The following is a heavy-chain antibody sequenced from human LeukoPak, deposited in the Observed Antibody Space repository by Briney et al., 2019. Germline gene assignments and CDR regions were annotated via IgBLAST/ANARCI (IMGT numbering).Heavy chain of an antibody. CDR1: GFTFNNFA. D-gene: IGHD5-18*01. V-gene: IGHV3-30-3*01. CDR3: ARDVDTAMEGSIDY. J-gene: IGHJ4*02. CDR2: ISYDGSNK. Sequence: GGSLRLSCAASGFTFNNFAMNWVRQAPGKGLEWVAVISYDGSNKYYADSVKGRFTISRDNSKNTLYLQMNSLRAEDTAVYYCARDVDTAMEGSIDYWGQGTLVTVSS.